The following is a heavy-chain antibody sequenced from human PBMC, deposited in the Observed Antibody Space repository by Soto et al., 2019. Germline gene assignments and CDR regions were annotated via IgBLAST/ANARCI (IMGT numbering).Heavy chain of an antibody. J-gene: IGHJ4*02. D-gene: IGHD4-4*01. V-gene: IGHV4-61*01. CDR3: ARSHVAYNNYVGSDY. CDR1: GGSVSSDNYY. CDR2: IYYSGST. Sequence: QVQLQESGPGLVKPSETLSLTCTVSGGSVSSDNYYWIWIRQPPGKGLQWIGYIYYSGSTNYNPSLKSRVTIAIDPSKTQVSLQLSGVTAADTALYYFARSHVAYNNYVGSDYWGQGSRVTFAS.